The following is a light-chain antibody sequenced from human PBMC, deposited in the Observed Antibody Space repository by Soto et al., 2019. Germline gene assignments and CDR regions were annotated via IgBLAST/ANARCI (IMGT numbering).Light chain of an antibody. CDR3: CSYADGRTLVR. J-gene: IGLJ2*01. Sequence: QSALTQPASVSGSPGQSITISCTGTSSDVGSYNLVSWYQQYSGKAPKVIIYEDTKRPSGVSNRFSGSKSGNTASLTISGLQAEDEADDHCCSYADGRTLVRVGGGTQLT. V-gene: IGLV2-23*01. CDR1: SSDVGSYNL. CDR2: EDT.